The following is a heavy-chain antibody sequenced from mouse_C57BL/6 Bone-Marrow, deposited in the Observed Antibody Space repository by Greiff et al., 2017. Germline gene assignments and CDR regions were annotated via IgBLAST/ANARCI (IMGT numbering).Heavy chain of an antibody. Sequence: QVHVKQPGAELVMPGASVKLSCKASGYTFTSYWMHWVKQRPGQGLEWIGEIDPSDSYTNYNQKFKGKSTLTVDKSSSTAYMQLSSLTSEDSAVYYCARGASYYSNFYAMDYWGQGTSVTVSS. V-gene: IGHV1-69*01. D-gene: IGHD2-5*01. CDR1: GYTFTSYW. CDR3: ARGASYYSNFYAMDY. CDR2: IDPSDSYT. J-gene: IGHJ4*01.